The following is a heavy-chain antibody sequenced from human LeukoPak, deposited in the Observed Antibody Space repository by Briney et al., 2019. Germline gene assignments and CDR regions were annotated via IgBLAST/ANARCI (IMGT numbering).Heavy chain of an antibody. CDR1: GGSFSGYY. CDR3: ARERLRAVAAWVAFDI. CDR2: ITHSGST. J-gene: IGHJ3*02. Sequence: SETLSLTCAVYGGSFSGYYWSWIRQPPGKGLEWIGEITHSGSTNYNPSLKSRVTISVDTSKNQFSLELSSVTAADTAVYYCARERLRAVAAWVAFDIWGQGTMVTVSS. V-gene: IGHV4-34*01. D-gene: IGHD6-19*01.